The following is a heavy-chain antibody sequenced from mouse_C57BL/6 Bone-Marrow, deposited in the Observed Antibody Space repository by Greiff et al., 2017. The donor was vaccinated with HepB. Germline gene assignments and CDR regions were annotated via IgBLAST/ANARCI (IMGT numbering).Heavy chain of an antibody. V-gene: IGHV5-6*01. D-gene: IGHD2-2*01. CDR2: ISSGGSYT. J-gene: IGHJ2*01. CDR1: GFTFSSYG. Sequence: EVQLVGSGGDLVKPGGSLKLSCAASGFTFSSYGMSWVRQTPDKRLEWVATISSGGSYTYYPDSVKGRFTISRDNAKNTLYLQMSSLKSEDTAMYYCARLYYGYDGSYYFDYWGQGTTLTVSS. CDR3: ARLYYGYDGSYYFDY.